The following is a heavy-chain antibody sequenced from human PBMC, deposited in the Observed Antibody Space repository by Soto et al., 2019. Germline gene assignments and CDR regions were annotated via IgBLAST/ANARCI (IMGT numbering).Heavy chain of an antibody. CDR1: GYTFTSYA. D-gene: IGHD6-19*01. J-gene: IGHJ5*02. CDR2: INAGNGNT. V-gene: IGHV1-3*01. CDR3: ARDHQWLEYNWFDP. Sequence: GASVKVSCKASGYTFTSYAMHWVRQAPGQRLEWMGWINAGNGNTKYSQKFQGRVTITRDTSASTAYMELSSLRSEDTAVYYCARDHQWLEYNWFDPWGQGTLVTAPQ.